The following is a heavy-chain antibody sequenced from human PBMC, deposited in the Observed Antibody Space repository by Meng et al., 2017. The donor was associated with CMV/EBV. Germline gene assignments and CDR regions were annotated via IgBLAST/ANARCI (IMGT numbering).Heavy chain of an antibody. CDR2: IKSKTDGGTT. CDR3: TTDSIVGATVFDY. V-gene: IGHV3-15*01. CDR1: GFTFSNAW. J-gene: IGHJ4*02. D-gene: IGHD1-26*01. Sequence: GGSLRLSCAASGFTFSNAWMSWVRQAPGKGLEWVGRIKSKTDGGTTDYAAHVKGRFTISRDDSKNTLYPQMNSLKTEDTAVYYCTTDSIVGATVFDYWGQGTLVTVSS.